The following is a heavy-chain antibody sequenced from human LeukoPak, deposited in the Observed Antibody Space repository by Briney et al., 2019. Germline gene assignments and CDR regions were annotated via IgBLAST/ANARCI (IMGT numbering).Heavy chain of an antibody. CDR2: ISWNSVTI. V-gene: IGHV3-9*01. CDR1: GFTFDDYA. J-gene: IGHJ4*02. D-gene: IGHD3-3*01. Sequence: GGSLRLSCAASGFTFDDYAMHWVRQAPGKGLEWVSGISWNSVTIYYADSVKDRFTISRDNSKNTLYLQMNSLRAEDTAVYYCAKDVSPTGITIFGVVTYRLDYWGQGTLVTVSS. CDR3: AKDVSPTGITIFGVVTYRLDY.